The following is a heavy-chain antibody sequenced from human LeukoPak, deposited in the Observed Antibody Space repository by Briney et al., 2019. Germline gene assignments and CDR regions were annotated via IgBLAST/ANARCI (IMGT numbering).Heavy chain of an antibody. CDR1: GFTFSSYA. D-gene: IGHD4-17*01. CDR3: ARDYGDYDRRDY. V-gene: IGHV3-30*04. J-gene: IGHJ4*02. Sequence: GGSLRLSCSASGFTFSSYAMHWVRQAPGKGLEWVAVISYDGSNKYYADSVKGRFTISRDNSKNTLYLQMNSLRAEDTAVYYCARDYGDYDRRDYWGQGTLVTVSS. CDR2: ISYDGSNK.